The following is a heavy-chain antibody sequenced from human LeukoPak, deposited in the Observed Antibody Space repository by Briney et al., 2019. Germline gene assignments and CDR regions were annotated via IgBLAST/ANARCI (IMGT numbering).Heavy chain of an antibody. CDR2: ISYDGSNK. Sequence: PGGSLRLSCAASGFIFSNYAMHWVRQAPGKGLEWVAVISYDGSNKYYADSVKGRFTISRDNSKNTLFLQMNSLRAEATAVYYCARDLDSSSWYILWFDPWGQGTLVTVSS. V-gene: IGHV3-30-3*01. CDR3: ARDLDSSSWYILWFDP. J-gene: IGHJ5*02. D-gene: IGHD6-13*01. CDR1: GFIFSNYA.